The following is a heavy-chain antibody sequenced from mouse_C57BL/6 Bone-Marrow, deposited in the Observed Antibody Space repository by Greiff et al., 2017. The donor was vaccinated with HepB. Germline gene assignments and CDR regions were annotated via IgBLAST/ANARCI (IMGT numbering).Heavy chain of an antibody. Sequence: EVKLVESGGGLVQPGGSLKLSCAASGFTFSDYYMYWVRQTPEKRLEWVAYISNGGGSTYYPDTVKGRFTISRDNAKNTMYLQMSRLKSEDTAMYYCARRGLYGSSYYFDYWGQGTTLTVSS. J-gene: IGHJ2*01. CDR1: GFTFSDYY. CDR3: ARRGLYGSSYYFDY. V-gene: IGHV5-12*01. CDR2: ISNGGGST. D-gene: IGHD1-1*01.